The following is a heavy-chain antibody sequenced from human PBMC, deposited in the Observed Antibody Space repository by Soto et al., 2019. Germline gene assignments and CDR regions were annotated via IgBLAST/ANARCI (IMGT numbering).Heavy chain of an antibody. D-gene: IGHD4-17*01. CDR1: GFTFSTFG. CDR2: ISYDGNNK. Sequence: QLVESGGGVVPPGASLRLSCAASGFTFSTFGMHWVRQTPGKGLEWVAVISYDGNNKVYADSVMGRFTISRDNFKNTVDLVMNNLKVDDTAVYYCAKDLQAYGDYDYYCYGLDVWGQGATVSVSS. V-gene: IGHV3-30*18. J-gene: IGHJ6*02. CDR3: AKDLQAYGDYDYYCYGLDV.